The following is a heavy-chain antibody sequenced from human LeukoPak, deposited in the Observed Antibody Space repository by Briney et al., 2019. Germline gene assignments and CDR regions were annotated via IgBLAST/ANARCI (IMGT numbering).Heavy chain of an antibody. Sequence: PEASVKVSCKASGGTFSSYAISWVRQAPGQGLEWMGRIIPILGIANYAQKFQGRVTITADKSTSTAYVELSSLRSEDTAVYYCARGQQWLVLIFDYWGQGTLVTVSS. D-gene: IGHD6-19*01. J-gene: IGHJ4*02. V-gene: IGHV1-69*04. CDR1: GGTFSSYA. CDR3: ARGQQWLVLIFDY. CDR2: IIPILGIA.